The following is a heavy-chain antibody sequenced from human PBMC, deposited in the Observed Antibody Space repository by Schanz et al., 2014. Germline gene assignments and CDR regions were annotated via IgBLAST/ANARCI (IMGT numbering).Heavy chain of an antibody. CDR1: GFTFSSYP. CDR3: ARDMTSMGESGFYYYGMDV. J-gene: IGHJ6*02. V-gene: IGHV3-30*04. D-gene: IGHD1-26*01. CDR2: ISYDGSNK. Sequence: QVHLVESGGGVVQPGRSLRLSCAASGFTFSSYPMHWVRQAPGKGLEWVALISYDGSNKYYADSVKGRFTISRDSSKNTLYLQMNSLRAEDTAVYYCARDMTSMGESGFYYYGMDVWGQGTTATVSS.